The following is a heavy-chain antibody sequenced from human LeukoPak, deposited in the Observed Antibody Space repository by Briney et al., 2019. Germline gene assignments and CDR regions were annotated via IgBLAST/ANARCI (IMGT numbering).Heavy chain of an antibody. CDR3: AKGTMMGYYFDY. CDR2: ISSSGGST. Sequence: GGSLRLSCAASGFTFSSYAMSWVRQAPGKGLEWVSAISSSGGSTYYADSVKGRFTISRDNSKNSLYLQMNSLRAEDTAVSYWAKGTMMGYYFDYWGEGTLVTVSS. CDR1: GFTFSSYA. V-gene: IGHV3-23*01. D-gene: IGHD3-22*01. J-gene: IGHJ4*02.